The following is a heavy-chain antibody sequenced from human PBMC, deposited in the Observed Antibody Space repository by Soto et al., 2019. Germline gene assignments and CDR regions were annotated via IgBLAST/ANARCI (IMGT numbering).Heavy chain of an antibody. CDR3: AREPSGAAAGTDY. CDR1: GFTFSSYS. D-gene: IGHD6-13*01. Sequence: EVQLVESGGGLVKPGGSLRLSCAASGFTFSSYSMNWVRQAPGKGLEWVSSISSSSSYIYYADSVKGRFTISRDNAKNSLYLQMNSLRAEDTAGYYCAREPSGAAAGTDYWGQGTLVTVSS. V-gene: IGHV3-21*01. CDR2: ISSSSSYI. J-gene: IGHJ4*02.